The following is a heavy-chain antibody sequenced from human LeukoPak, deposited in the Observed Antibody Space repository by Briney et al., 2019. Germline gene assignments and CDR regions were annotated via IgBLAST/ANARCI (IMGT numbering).Heavy chain of an antibody. J-gene: IGHJ4*02. V-gene: IGHV3-7*01. D-gene: IGHD1-14*01. CDR3: ARRYFDY. CDR2: IKQDGSEK. Sequence: GGSLRLSCAASGFTFSSYGIHWVRQAPGKGLEWVANIKQDGSEKYYVDSVKGRFTISRDNAKNSLYLQMNSLRAEDTAVYYCARRYFDYWGQGTLVTVSS. CDR1: GFTFSSYG.